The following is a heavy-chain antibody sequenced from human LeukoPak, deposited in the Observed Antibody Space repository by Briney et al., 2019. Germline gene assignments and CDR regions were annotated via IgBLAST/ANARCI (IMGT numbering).Heavy chain of an antibody. V-gene: IGHV5-51*01. CDR2: IFPGDSQT. J-gene: IGHJ4*02. D-gene: IGHD1-7*01. CDR1: GYNFNSYW. Sequence: VESLKISCKVSGYNFNSYWIGWVRQMPGKGLEWMGIIFPGDSQTRYSPPFQGQVTTSADKSINTAYLQWSSLKASDTGIYYCARVSGTTLPGHYFDYWGQGTLVTVSS. CDR3: ARVSGTTLPGHYFDY.